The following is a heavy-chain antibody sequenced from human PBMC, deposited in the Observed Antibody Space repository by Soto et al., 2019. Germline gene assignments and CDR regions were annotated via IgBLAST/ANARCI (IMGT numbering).Heavy chain of an antibody. D-gene: IGHD6-19*01. J-gene: IGHJ5*02. CDR1: GFTFSSYA. CDR3: APPYSSGWSPNH. Sequence: AGSLRLSCAVSGFTFSSYAMSWVRQAPGKGLEWVSAISGSGGSTYYADSVKGRFTISRDNSKNTLYLQMNSLRAEDTAVYYCAPPYSSGWSPNHWGQGTLVTVSS. CDR2: ISGSGGST. V-gene: IGHV3-23*01.